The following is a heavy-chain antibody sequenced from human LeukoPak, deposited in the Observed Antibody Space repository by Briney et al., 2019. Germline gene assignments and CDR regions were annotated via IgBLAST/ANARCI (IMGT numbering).Heavy chain of an antibody. Sequence: PGGSLRLSCAASGFTFSSYGMHWVRQAPGKGLEWVAVIWYDGSNKHYADSVKGRFTISRDNSKNTLYLQMNSLRAEDTAVYYCARERLVISYYYYGMDVWGQGTTVTVSS. D-gene: IGHD3-9*01. CDR1: GFTFSSYG. CDR2: IWYDGSNK. V-gene: IGHV3-33*01. J-gene: IGHJ6*02. CDR3: ARERLVISYYYYGMDV.